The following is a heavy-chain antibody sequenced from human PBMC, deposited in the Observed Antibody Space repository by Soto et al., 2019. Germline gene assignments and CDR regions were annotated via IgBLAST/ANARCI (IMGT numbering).Heavy chain of an antibody. CDR2: INPNSGGT. D-gene: IGHD3-22*01. J-gene: IGHJ4*02. V-gene: IGHV1-2*04. Sequence: GASVKVSCKASGYTFTGYYMHWVRQAPGQGLEWMGWINPNSGGTNYAQKFQGWVTMTRDTSISTAYMELSRLRSDDTAVYYCARSTYYYGSSGYSYWGQGTLVTVSS. CDR1: GYTFTGYY. CDR3: ARSTYYYGSSGYSY.